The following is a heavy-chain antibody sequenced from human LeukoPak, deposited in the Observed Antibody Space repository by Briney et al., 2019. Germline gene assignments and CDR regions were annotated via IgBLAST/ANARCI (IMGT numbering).Heavy chain of an antibody. CDR2: IYYSGGT. CDR3: ATTLRYFDWSLDY. Sequence: SETLSLACTVSGGSISSYYWSWIRQPPGKGLEWIGYIYYSGGTNYNPSLKSRVTISVDTSKNQFSLKLSSVTAADTAVYYCATTLRYFDWSLDYWGQGTLVTVSS. V-gene: IGHV4-59*08. CDR1: GGSISSYY. D-gene: IGHD3-9*01. J-gene: IGHJ4*02.